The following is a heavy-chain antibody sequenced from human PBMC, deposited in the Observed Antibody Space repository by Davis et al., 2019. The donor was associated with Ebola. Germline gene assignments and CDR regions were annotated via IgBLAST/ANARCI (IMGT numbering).Heavy chain of an antibody. D-gene: IGHD1-20*01. J-gene: IGHJ6*02. CDR3: ATDWDITGSYYYHHGMGV. CDR2: IKHKRDGGTA. Sequence: GESLKISCAASGFPFGGAWMNWFRQAPGKGLEWVGRIKHKRDGGTADYAAPVKDRFTISRDYSKNTLYLQMNSLRTEDTAVYYCATDWDITGSYYYHHGMGVWGQGTTVTVS. CDR1: GFPFGGAW. V-gene: IGHV3-15*07.